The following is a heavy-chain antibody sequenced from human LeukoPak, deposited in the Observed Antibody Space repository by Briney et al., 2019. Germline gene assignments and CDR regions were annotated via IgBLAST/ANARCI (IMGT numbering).Heavy chain of an antibody. Sequence: GGSLRPSCAASGFTFSSYAMSWVRQAPGKGLEWVSAISGSGGSTYYADSVKGRFTISRDNSKNTLYLQMNSLRAEDTAVYYCAKDVWFGDTAGAFDIWGQGTMVTVSS. CDR3: AKDVWFGDTAGAFDI. D-gene: IGHD3-10*01. CDR2: ISGSGGST. V-gene: IGHV3-23*01. J-gene: IGHJ3*02. CDR1: GFTFSSYA.